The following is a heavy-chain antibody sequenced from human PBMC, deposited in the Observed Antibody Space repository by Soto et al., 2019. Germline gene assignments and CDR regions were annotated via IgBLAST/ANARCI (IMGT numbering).Heavy chain of an antibody. CDR3: ATCKNNVDNEYFDQ. Sequence: GESLKISCQGSKDNLNNYLISWVRHMPGKGLAWMGRIDPSDSQTIYNPAFQGHVTITSDKSISTAYLQWSSLRASDDATYYCATCKNNVDNEYFDQCGQGTLVTVSS. V-gene: IGHV5-10-1*01. J-gene: IGHJ4*02. CDR2: IDPSDSQT. D-gene: IGHD5-12*01. CDR1: KDNLNNYL.